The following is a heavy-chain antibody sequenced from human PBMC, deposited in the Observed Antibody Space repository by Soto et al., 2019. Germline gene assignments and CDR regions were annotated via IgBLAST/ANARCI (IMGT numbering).Heavy chain of an antibody. CDR2: ISYDGSNK. J-gene: IGHJ6*02. V-gene: IGHV3-30*18. CDR3: AKDGGGSPLYYYCGMDV. Sequence: PGGSLRLSCAASGFTFSSYGMHWVRQAPGKGLEWVAVISYDGSNKYYADSVKGRFTTSRDNSKNTLYLQMNSLRAEDTAVYYCAKDGGGSPLYYYCGMDVWGQGTTVTGSS. CDR1: GFTFSSYG. D-gene: IGHD1-26*01.